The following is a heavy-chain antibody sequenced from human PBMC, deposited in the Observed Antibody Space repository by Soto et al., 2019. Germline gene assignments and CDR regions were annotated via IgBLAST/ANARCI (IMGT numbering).Heavy chain of an antibody. CDR2: TIPVFNTA. D-gene: IGHD3-10*01. J-gene: IGHJ3*02. Sequence: QEQLEQSGAEVKKPGSSVKVSCKASGGTLSDHGVAWLRQALGQGLEWMGGTIPVFNTAKYAQKFQGRVTVTADKFTNIAYMELSSLRSEDTAFYFCARGVYGSGNYYTGPSAFDIWGQGTMVIVSS. CDR1: GGTLSDHG. V-gene: IGHV1-69*06. CDR3: ARGVYGSGNYYTGPSAFDI.